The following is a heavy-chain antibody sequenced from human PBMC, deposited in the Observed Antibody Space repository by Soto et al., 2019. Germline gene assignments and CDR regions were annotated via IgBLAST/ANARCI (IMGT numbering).Heavy chain of an antibody. J-gene: IGHJ6*02. CDR2: IYYSGST. CDR1: GGSSSSGGYY. Sequence: PSETLSLTCTVPGGSSSSGGYYWGWVRRRPGKGLEWIGYIYYSGSTYYNPSLKSRVTISVDTSKNQFSLKLSSVTAADTAVYYCARDRSDFWSGPFYGMDVWGQRTTVTVSS. D-gene: IGHD3-3*01. CDR3: ARDRSDFWSGPFYGMDV. V-gene: IGHV4-31*03.